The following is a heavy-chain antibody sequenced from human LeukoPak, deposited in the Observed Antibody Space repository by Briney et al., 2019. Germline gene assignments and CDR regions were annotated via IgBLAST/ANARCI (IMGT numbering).Heavy chain of an antibody. Sequence: SQTLSLTCAISGDSVSSNSAAWNWIRQSPPRGLEWLGRTYYRSKWYNDYAVSVKSRITTKADTSKNQFSLQLNSVTPEDTAVYYCARDIKEDLSLYGDAFDIWGQGTMVTVSS. J-gene: IGHJ3*02. D-gene: IGHD3-16*02. CDR3: ARDIKEDLSLYGDAFDI. CDR2: TYYRSKWYN. V-gene: IGHV6-1*01. CDR1: GDSVSSNSAA.